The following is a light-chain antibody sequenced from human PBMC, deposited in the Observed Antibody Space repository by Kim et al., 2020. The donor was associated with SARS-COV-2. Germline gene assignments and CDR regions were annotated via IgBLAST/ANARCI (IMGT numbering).Light chain of an antibody. Sequence: GDRVIITCRASQGIRNDLSWYQQKQGKAPKVLIYGASSLQNGVPSRFSGSGFGTDFTLTISSLQPEDIATYYCLQDYDYPLTFGQGTKV. CDR3: LQDYDYPLT. V-gene: IGKV1-6*01. CDR2: GAS. CDR1: QGIRND. J-gene: IGKJ1*01.